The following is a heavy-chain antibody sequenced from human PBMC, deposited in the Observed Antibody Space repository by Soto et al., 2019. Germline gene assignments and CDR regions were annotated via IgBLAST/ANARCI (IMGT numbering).Heavy chain of an antibody. V-gene: IGHV3-33*01. J-gene: IGHJ4*02. CDR2: IWYDGSNK. D-gene: IGHD3-3*01. CDR1: GFTFSSYG. CDR3: AREGGYDFWSAYDFDY. Sequence: PGGSLRLSCAASGFTFSSYGMHWVRQAPGKGLEWVAVIWYDGSNKYYADSVKGRFTISRDNSKNTLYLQMNSLRAEDTAVYYCAREGGYDFWSAYDFDYWGQGTLVTVSS.